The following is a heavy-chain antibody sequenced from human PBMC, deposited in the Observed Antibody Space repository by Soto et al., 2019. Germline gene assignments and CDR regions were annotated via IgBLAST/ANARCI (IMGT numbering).Heavy chain of an antibody. D-gene: IGHD4-4*01. CDR2: VSCIRDYI. CDR1: GFTFSYYA. CDR3: ARAGVHNYNEYYFDX. J-gene: IGHJ4*02. Sequence: GGSLRLSFAASGFTFSYYALHWVRRAPGKGLEWVSSVSCIRDYIRYAYSVKVRFTISRDNAKTSLYLQMNSLTAEDTAVYYCARAGVHNYNEYYFDXWGQRTLVTVS. V-gene: IGHV3-21*06.